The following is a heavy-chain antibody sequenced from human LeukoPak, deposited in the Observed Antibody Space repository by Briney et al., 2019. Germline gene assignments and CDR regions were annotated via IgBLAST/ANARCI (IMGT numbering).Heavy chain of an antibody. D-gene: IGHD6-13*01. CDR3: ARDPQGYSSSWFDY. CDR2: ISSSSSYI. Sequence: PGGSLRLSCAASGFTFSDYYMSWIRQAPEKGLEWVSYISSSSSYIYYADSLKGRFTISRDNAKNSLYLQMNSLRAEDTAVYYCARDPQGYSSSWFDYWGQGTLVTVSS. V-gene: IGHV3-11*06. CDR1: GFTFSDYY. J-gene: IGHJ4*02.